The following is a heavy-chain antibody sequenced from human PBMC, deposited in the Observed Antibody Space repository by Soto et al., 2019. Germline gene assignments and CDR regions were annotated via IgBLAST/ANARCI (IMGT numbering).Heavy chain of an antibody. Sequence: PSETLSLTCTVSGGSISSYYWSWIRQPAGKGLEWIGRIYTNGSTNYNPSLKSRVTMSVDTSKNQFSLKLSSVTAADTAVYYCARACSSNSCYDVFDYWGQGTPVTVSS. D-gene: IGHD2-2*01. CDR1: GGSISSYY. CDR3: ARACSSNSCYDVFDY. CDR2: IYTNGST. V-gene: IGHV4-4*07. J-gene: IGHJ4*02.